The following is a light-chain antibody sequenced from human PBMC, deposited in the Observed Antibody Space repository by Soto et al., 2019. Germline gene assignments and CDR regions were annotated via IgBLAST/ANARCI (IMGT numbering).Light chain of an antibody. CDR3: QQYGNSPLT. CDR2: GAS. CDR1: HIVSINY. Sequence: ETVLTQSPGTLSLSPGERATLSCRASHIVSINYLAWYQQKPGQAPRLLIYGASSRATGIPDRFSGSGSGTYFTLTISRLETEDYAVYYCQQYGNSPLTFGGGTKVNIK. V-gene: IGKV3-20*01. J-gene: IGKJ4*01.